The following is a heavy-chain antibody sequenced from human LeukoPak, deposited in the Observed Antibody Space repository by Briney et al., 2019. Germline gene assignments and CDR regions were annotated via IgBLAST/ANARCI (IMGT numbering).Heavy chain of an antibody. CDR3: ARATRTYAAPYYYYYMDV. D-gene: IGHD2-2*01. Sequence: SETLSLTCTVSGVSINSGGYYWSWVRQHPGKGLEWIGYIYYSGSTYYIPFLKGRVTISVDTSKNQFSLNLSSVTAADTAVYYCARATRTYAAPYYYYYMDVWGKGTTVTVSS. V-gene: IGHV4-31*03. CDR1: GVSINSGGYY. J-gene: IGHJ6*03. CDR2: IYYSGST.